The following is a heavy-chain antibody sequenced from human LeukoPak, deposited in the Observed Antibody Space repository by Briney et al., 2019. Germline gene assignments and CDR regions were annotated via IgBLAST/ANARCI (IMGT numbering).Heavy chain of an antibody. CDR2: ISTSGAST. J-gene: IGHJ4*02. CDR3: AKGGSGWYGHFDH. V-gene: IGHV3-23*01. D-gene: IGHD6-19*01. Sequence: PGGSLRLSCAASGFTFSNLWMSWVRQVPGKGLEWVSGISTSGASTYSADSVKGRFTISRDNSKNTFFLQMNSLRVEDTAVYYCAKGGSGWYGHFDHWGQGALVTVSS. CDR1: GFTFSNLW.